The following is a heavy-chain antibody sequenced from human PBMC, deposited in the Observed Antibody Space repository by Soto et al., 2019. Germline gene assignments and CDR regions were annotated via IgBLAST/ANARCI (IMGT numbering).Heavy chain of an antibody. J-gene: IGHJ4*02. CDR2: IGAYNSNT. V-gene: IGHV1-18*01. CDR3: ATAIAATGPADD. Sequence: QIHLVQSEAEVKKPGASVKVSCKASGSTFTSNGFTWVRQAPGQGLQWMGWIGAYNSNTNYARKFQGRVTMTTDTSTSTVFMELTSLTSADTAVYYCATAIAATGPADDWGQGTLVTVSS. CDR1: GSTFTSNG. D-gene: IGHD6-13*01.